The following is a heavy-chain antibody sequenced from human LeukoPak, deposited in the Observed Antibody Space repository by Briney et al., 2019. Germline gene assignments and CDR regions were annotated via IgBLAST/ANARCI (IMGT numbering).Heavy chain of an antibody. Sequence: PGRSLRLSCAASGFTFSSYAMHWVRQAPGKGLEWVAVISYDGSNKYYADSVKGRFTISRDNSKNTLYLQMNSLRAEDTAVYYCARSPNDYGDFLLELDYWGQGTLVTVSS. CDR2: ISYDGSNK. D-gene: IGHD4-17*01. J-gene: IGHJ4*02. CDR3: ARSPNDYGDFLLELDY. CDR1: GFTFSSYA. V-gene: IGHV3-30-3*01.